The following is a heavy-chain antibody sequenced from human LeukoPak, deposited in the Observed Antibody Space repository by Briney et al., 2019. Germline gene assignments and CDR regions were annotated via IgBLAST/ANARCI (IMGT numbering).Heavy chain of an antibody. D-gene: IGHD6-6*01. J-gene: IGHJ6*03. V-gene: IGHV3-7*01. Sequence: QSGGSLRLSCAASGFTFSSYSMNWVRQAPGKGLEWVANIKQDGSEKYYVDSVKGRFTISRDNAKNSLYLQMNSLRAEDTAVYYCARGIPQLVPPYYYYYMDVWGKGTTVTVSS. CDR1: GFTFSSYS. CDR3: ARGIPQLVPPYYYYYMDV. CDR2: IKQDGSEK.